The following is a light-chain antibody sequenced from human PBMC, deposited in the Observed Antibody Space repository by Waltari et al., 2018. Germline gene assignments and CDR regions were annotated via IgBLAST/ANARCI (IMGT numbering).Light chain of an antibody. CDR1: HSVSTK. V-gene: IGKV3-15*01. J-gene: IGKJ4*01. CDR2: SAS. CDR3: QQYYDIPLT. Sequence: EIVMTQSPATLSVSPGERVTLSCRASHSVSTKLAWYQQRPDQDPRLLIYSASIRATDIPARFSGSGSGTEFTLTISSLQAEDVALYYCQQYYDIPLTFGGGTKVEIK.